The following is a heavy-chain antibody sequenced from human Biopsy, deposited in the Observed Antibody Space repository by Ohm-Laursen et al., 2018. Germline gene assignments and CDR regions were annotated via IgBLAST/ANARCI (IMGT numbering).Heavy chain of an antibody. Sequence: TLSLTCAVYGESFNGYYWSWIRKSPGKGLEWLAYISYTGGITSNPSLNGRATMSLDTSKSQFSLRLIYVTAADTAVYYCARMPHFDYWGQGILVTVSS. CDR2: ISYTGGI. D-gene: IGHD2-2*01. J-gene: IGHJ4*02. CDR3: ARMPHFDY. CDR1: GESFNGYY. V-gene: IGHV4-59*01.